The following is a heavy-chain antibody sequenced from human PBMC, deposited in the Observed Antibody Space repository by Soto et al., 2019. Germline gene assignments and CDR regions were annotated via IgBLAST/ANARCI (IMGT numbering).Heavy chain of an antibody. D-gene: IGHD3-10*01. CDR3: VRIAPRGGSGSHAHYGMDY. J-gene: IGHJ6*02. CDR1: GFTSTSYG. V-gene: IGHV1-18*04. Sequence: QVQLVQSGAEVKKPGASVKVSCKASGFTSTSYGITWVRQAPGKGLEWMGWISTHNGNTHYAQKLQGKVTMTTDTATSTAYLERSSLRSDDTSVYYCVRIAPRGGSGSHAHYGMDYWGQGPTVTVSS. CDR2: ISTHNGNT.